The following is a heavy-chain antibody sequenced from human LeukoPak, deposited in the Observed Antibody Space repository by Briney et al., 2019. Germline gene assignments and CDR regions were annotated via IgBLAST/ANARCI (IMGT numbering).Heavy chain of an antibody. CDR3: ARDNPLYSSGWYSPGDY. Sequence: ASVKVSCEASGYTFTSYYMHWVRQAPGQGLEWMGIINPSGGSTSYAQKFQGRVTMTRDTSTSTVYMELSSLRSEDTAVYYCARDNPLYSSGWYSPGDYWGQGTLVTVSS. CDR1: GYTFTSYY. CDR2: INPSGGST. D-gene: IGHD6-19*01. V-gene: IGHV1-46*01. J-gene: IGHJ4*02.